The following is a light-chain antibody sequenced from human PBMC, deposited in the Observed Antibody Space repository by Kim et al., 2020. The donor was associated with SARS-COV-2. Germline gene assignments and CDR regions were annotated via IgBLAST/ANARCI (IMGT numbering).Light chain of an antibody. CDR1: QSVSSSY. V-gene: IGKV3-20*01. CDR3: QQYGSSPYT. CDR2: GAS. J-gene: IGKJ2*01. Sequence: LSPEERATLAWRASQSVSSSYLAWYQQKPGQAPRRLIYGASSRATGIPDRFSGSGSGTDFTLTISRLEPEDFAVYYCQQYGSSPYTFGQGTKLEI.